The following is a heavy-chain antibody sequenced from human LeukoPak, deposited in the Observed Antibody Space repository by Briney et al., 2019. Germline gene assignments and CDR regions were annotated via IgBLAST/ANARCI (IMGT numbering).Heavy chain of an antibody. V-gene: IGHV1-8*01. J-gene: IGHJ1*01. CDR3: ARGSGGSDAEYFQD. CDR2: MNPNSGNT. CDR1: GYTFTSYD. D-gene: IGHD2-15*01. Sequence: ASVKVSCKASGYTFTSYDINWVRQATGQGLEWMGWMNPNSGNTGYAQKFLGRVTMTRNTSISTAYMELSSVRSEDTAVYYCARGSGGSDAEYFQDWGQGTLVTVSS.